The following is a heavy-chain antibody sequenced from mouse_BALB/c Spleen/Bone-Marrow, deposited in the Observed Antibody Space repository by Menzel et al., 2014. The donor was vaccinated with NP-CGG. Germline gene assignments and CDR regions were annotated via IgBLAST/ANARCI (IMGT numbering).Heavy chain of an antibody. Sequence: QVQLQQPGAELVRPGTSVKVSCKASGYAFTNYLIEWVKQRPGQGLEWIGVTNPGSGGTNYNEKFKGKATLTADKSSSTAYMQLSSLTSDDSAVYFCARGITTGYFDYWGQGTTLTVSS. CDR3: ARGITTGYFDY. J-gene: IGHJ2*01. CDR2: TNPGSGGT. V-gene: IGHV1-54*01. CDR1: GYAFTNYL. D-gene: IGHD1-1*01.